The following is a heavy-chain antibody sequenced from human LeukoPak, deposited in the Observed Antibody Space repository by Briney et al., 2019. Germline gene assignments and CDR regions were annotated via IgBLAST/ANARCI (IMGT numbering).Heavy chain of an antibody. CDR2: ISAYNGNT. J-gene: IGHJ4*02. V-gene: IGHV1-18*01. Sequence: ASVKVSCKASGYTFTSYGISWVRQAPGQGLEWIGWISAYNGNTNYAQKLQGRVTMTTDTSTSTAYMELRSLRSDDTAVYYCARVTIFGVVIRLSWFDYWGQGTLVTVSS. D-gene: IGHD3-3*01. CDR3: ARVTIFGVVIRLSWFDY. CDR1: GYTFTSYG.